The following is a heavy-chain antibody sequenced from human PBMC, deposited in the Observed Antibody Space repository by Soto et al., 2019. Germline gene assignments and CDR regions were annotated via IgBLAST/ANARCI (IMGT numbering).Heavy chain of an antibody. V-gene: IGHV4-30-4*01. CDR2: VFYSGAT. D-gene: IGHD3-10*01. CDR3: ARAGFSYGHLLF. J-gene: IGHJ4*02. CDR1: GGPIKTGDYY. Sequence: SETLSLTCNVSGGPIKTGDYYWNWIRQPPGKGLEWIGYVFYSGATNYSPSLKSRAAISMDTSKNQFSLSLTSVTAADTAVYYCARAGFSYGHLLFWGQGIRVTVPS.